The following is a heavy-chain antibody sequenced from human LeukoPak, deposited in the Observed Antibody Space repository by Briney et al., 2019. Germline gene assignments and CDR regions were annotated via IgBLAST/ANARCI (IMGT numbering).Heavy chain of an antibody. CDR3: AKDADYYYGSGNSMDV. D-gene: IGHD3-10*01. Sequence: GGSLRLSCAASGFTFTSSAMSWVRQAPGKGLEWVSVISGSGHTTYYADSVKGRFTVSRDNSKNTLYLQMNSLRAEDTAVYYCAKDADYYYGSGNSMDVWGKGTTVTISS. CDR2: ISGSGHTT. V-gene: IGHV3-23*01. J-gene: IGHJ6*03. CDR1: GFTFTSSA.